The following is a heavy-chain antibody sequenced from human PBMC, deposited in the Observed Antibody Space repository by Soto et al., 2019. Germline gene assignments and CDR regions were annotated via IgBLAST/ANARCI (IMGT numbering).Heavy chain of an antibody. CDR3: ARGPRQLGGSYYYGMDV. CDR2: FYDSGGT. CDR1: GGSIISGGFY. D-gene: IGHD1-1*01. V-gene: IGHV4-31*03. Sequence: SETLSLTCIVSGGSIISGGFYLIWIRQHPWKGLEWIGFFYDSGGTYYNASLKSRLVISVDTSKNQFSLKLSSVTAADTAVYYCARGPRQLGGSYYYGMDVWGQGTTVTVSS. J-gene: IGHJ6*02.